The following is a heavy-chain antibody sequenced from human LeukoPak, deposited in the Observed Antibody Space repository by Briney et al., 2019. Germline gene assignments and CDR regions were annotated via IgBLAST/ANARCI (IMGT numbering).Heavy chain of an antibody. J-gene: IGHJ4*02. V-gene: IGHV3-23*01. CDR1: GFTFSRYD. Sequence: GGSLRLSCVASGFTFSRYDMTWVRQAPGKGLEWVSEIRGRENSTYNADSVKGRFTISRDNSKNTLYLQMNSLRAEDTAVYYCAKDPRRFCSSTSCYGYFDYWGQGTLVTVSS. CDR3: AKDPRRFCSSTSCYGYFDY. D-gene: IGHD2-2*01. CDR2: IRGRENST.